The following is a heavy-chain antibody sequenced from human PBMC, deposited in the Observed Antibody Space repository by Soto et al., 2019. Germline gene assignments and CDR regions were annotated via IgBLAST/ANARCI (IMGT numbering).Heavy chain of an antibody. D-gene: IGHD3-22*01. CDR3: AAFRHNYYDSSGYYNPPDY. J-gene: IGHJ4*02. Sequence: SVKVSCKASGFTFTSSAVQWVRQARGQRLEWIGWIVVGSGNTNYAQKFHERVTITRDMSTSTAYMELSSLRSEDTAVYYCAAFRHNYYDSSGYYNPPDYWGQGTLVTVSS. CDR2: IVVGSGNT. V-gene: IGHV1-58*01. CDR1: GFTFTSSA.